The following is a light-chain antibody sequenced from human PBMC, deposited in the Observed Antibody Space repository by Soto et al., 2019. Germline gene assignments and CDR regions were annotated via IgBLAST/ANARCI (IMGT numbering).Light chain of an antibody. CDR3: QQSYSTPHT. V-gene: IGKV3-15*01. CDR1: ESVTSS. J-gene: IGKJ5*01. CDR2: AAS. Sequence: EIVMTQSPATLSVSPGDRATLSCRASESVTSSLAWYQQKPGQPPRLLIYAASTRATDVPARFSGGGSETEFTLTISSLQPEDFATYYCQQSYSTPHTFGQGTRLEIK.